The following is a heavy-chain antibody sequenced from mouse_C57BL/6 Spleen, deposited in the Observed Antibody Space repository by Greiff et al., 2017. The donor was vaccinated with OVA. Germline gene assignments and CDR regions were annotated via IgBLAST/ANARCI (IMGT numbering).Heavy chain of an antibody. CDR3: ARGGYGSSWGYFDV. D-gene: IGHD1-1*01. V-gene: IGHV1-69*01. CDR1: GYTFTSYW. J-gene: IGHJ1*03. CDR2: IDPSDSYT. Sequence: QVQLQQPGAELVMPGASVKLSCKASGYTFTSYWMHWVKQRPGQGLEWIGEIDPSDSYTNYNHKFKGKSTLTVDKSSSTAYMQLSSLTSEDSAVYYCARGGYGSSWGYFDVWGTGTTVTVSS.